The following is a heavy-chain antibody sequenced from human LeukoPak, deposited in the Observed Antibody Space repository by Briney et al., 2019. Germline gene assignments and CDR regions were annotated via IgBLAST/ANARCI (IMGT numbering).Heavy chain of an antibody. CDR1: GYSFTNYW. V-gene: IGHV5-51*01. CDR3: ARGIGSSTWPLAL. Sequence: GESLKISCKGSGYSFTNYWIAWVRQMPGKGLEWMGIIYPSDSDTRYNPSFQGQVTISVDKSISTAYLRWSSLKASDTAVYYCARGIGSSTWPLALWGQGTLVTVSS. D-gene: IGHD6-13*01. J-gene: IGHJ4*02. CDR2: IYPSDSDT.